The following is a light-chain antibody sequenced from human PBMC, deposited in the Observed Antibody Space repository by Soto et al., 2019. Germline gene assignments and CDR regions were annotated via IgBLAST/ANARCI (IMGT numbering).Light chain of an antibody. CDR2: GNS. V-gene: IGLV1-40*01. J-gene: IGLJ2*01. Sequence: QLVLTQPPSVSGAPGQRVTISCTGSSSNIGAGYDVHWYQQLPGTAPKLLIYGNSNRPSGVPDRFSGSKSGTSASLAITGLQAEDEADNYCQSYDSSLRGDVVFGGGTKLTVL. CDR1: SSNIGAGYD. CDR3: QSYDSSLRGDVV.